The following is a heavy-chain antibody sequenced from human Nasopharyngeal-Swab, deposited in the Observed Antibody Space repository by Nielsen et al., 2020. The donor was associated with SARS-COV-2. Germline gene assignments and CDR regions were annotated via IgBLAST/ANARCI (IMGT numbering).Heavy chain of an antibody. CDR2: TSSSSSTI. D-gene: IGHD5-18*01. CDR3: ARDPSYGRKFDY. J-gene: IGHJ4*02. V-gene: IGHV3-48*02. Sequence: WIRQPPGKGLEWVSYTSSSSSTIYYADSVKGRFTISRDNAKNSLYLQMNSLRDEDTAVYYCARDPSYGRKFDYWGQGTPVTVSS.